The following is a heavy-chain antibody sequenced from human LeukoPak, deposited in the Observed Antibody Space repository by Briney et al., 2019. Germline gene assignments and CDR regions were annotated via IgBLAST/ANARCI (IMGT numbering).Heavy chain of an antibody. CDR3: ARGGYSSSWYGNWFDP. V-gene: IGHV1-2*06. D-gene: IGHD6-13*01. J-gene: IGHJ5*02. CDR2: INPNSGGT. Sequence: ASVKVSCKASGYTFTGYYMHWVRQAPGQGLEWMGRINPNSGGTNYAQKFQGRVTMTRDTSISTAYMELSRLRSYDTAVYYCARGGYSSSWYGNWFDPWGQGTLVTVSS. CDR1: GYTFTGYY.